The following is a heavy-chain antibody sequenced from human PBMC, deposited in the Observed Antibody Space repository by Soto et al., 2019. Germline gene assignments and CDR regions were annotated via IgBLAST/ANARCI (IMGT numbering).Heavy chain of an antibody. CDR1: GGSLSSYS. CDR3: ARRYSNGYYAFDI. D-gene: IGHD5-18*01. CDR2: ISYSGNT. J-gene: IGHJ3*02. Sequence: PSETLSLTCTVSGGSLSSYSWSWIRQPPGRGLEWIGYISYSGNTNYNPSLRSRVTISVDTSKNQFSLRLSSVTAADTAMFYCARRYSNGYYAFDIWGQGTMVTVSS. V-gene: IGHV4-59*01.